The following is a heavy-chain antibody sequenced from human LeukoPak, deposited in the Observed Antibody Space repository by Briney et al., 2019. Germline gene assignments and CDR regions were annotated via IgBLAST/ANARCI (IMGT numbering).Heavy chain of an antibody. J-gene: IGHJ6*03. Sequence: SVKVSCKASGGTFSSYAISWVRQAPGQGLEWMGGIIPIFGTANYAQKFQGRVTITPDESTSTAYMELSSLRSEDTAVYYCARLRRSCSSTSCYALTGYYYYMDVWGKGTTVTVSS. V-gene: IGHV1-69*13. CDR2: IIPIFGTA. D-gene: IGHD2-2*01. CDR3: ARLRRSCSSTSCYALTGYYYYMDV. CDR1: GGTFSSYA.